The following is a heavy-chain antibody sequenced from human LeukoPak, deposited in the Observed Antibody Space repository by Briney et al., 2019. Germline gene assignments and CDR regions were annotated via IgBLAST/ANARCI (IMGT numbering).Heavy chain of an antibody. CDR3: ARASGRVTIFGVVHVFDY. CDR2: IYYSGST. D-gene: IGHD3-3*01. CDR1: GFTFSNYW. V-gene: IGHV4-39*07. J-gene: IGHJ4*02. Sequence: GSLRLSCAASGFTFSNYWMSWIRQPPGKGLEWIGSIYYSGSTYYNPSLKSRVTISVDTSKNQFSLKLSSVTAADTAVYYCARASGRVTIFGVVHVFDYWGQGTLVTVSS.